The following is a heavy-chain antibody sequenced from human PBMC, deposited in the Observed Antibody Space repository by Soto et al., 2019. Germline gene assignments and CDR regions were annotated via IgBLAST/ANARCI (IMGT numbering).Heavy chain of an antibody. CDR1: GFTFSGYG. J-gene: IGHJ6*03. D-gene: IGHD2-2*01. CDR3: ASVGRVVPVGSFRGDFYYYYKMDV. V-gene: IGHV3-74*01. CDR2: INTDGRTT. Sequence: EVQLVESGGGLVQPGGSLRLSCAASGFTFSGYGMHWVRQSPGKGLVWVSRINTDGRTTSYADSVKGRFTISRDNAKNTVYLQMSRLRAEDTAGYYCASVGRVVPVGSFRGDFYYYYKMDVWGKGTTVTVSS.